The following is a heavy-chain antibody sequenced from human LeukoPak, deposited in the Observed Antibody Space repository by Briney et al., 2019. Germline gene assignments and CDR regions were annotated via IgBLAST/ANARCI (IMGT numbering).Heavy chain of an antibody. CDR2: MYPWGSA. D-gene: IGHD4/OR15-4a*01. J-gene: IGHJ4*01. CDR1: GFTLNTND. V-gene: IGHV3-66*02. Sequence: PGGSLRLSCAASGFTLNTNDMNWVRQAPGKGLEWVSLMYPWGSAFYTDSVKGRFTVTRDESKNMMFLQMNTLRPDDTAMYSCVGRGGGDNYRWGQGALVTVTS. CDR3: VGRGGGDNYR.